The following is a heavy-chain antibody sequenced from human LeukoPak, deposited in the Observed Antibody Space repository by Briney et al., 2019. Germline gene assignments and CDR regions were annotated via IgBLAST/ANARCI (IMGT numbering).Heavy chain of an antibody. V-gene: IGHV3-20*04. J-gene: IGHJ4*02. CDR1: GFTFDDYG. CDR2: INWNGGST. Sequence: GGSLRLSCAASGFTFDDYGMSWVRQAPGKGLEWVSGINWNGGSTGYADSVKGRFTISRDNAKNSLYLQMNSPRAEDTALYYCAKDGYSSSWRELDYWGQGTLVTVSS. CDR3: AKDGYSSSWRELDY. D-gene: IGHD6-13*01.